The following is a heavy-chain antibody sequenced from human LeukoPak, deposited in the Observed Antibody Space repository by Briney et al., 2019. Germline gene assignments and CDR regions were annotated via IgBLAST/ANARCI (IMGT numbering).Heavy chain of an antibody. V-gene: IGHV4-31*03. D-gene: IGHD5-24*01. CDR2: IYYTGST. J-gene: IGHJ5*02. CDR1: GGSINSGGYY. Sequence: PSQTLSLTCTVSGGSINSGGYYWSWIRQLPGKGLEWIGYIYYTGSTYYNPSLRSRVIISLDTSKNQFPLKLSSVTAADTAVYYCARDLGGDGYNLRNWFDPWGQGTLVTVSS. CDR3: ARDLGGDGYNLRNWFDP.